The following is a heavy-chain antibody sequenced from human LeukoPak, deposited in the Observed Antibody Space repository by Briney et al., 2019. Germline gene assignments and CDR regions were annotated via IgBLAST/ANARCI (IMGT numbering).Heavy chain of an antibody. V-gene: IGHV3-53*01. CDR2: IYSGGST. CDR3: ARVEQQRMYYFDY. D-gene: IGHD6-13*01. CDR1: GFTVSSNY. J-gene: IGHJ4*02. Sequence: GGSLRLSCAASGFTVSSNYMSWVRQAPGKGLEWVSVIYSGGSTYYADSVKGRFTISRDNSKNTLYLQMNSLRAEDTAVYYCARVEQQRMYYFDYRGQGTLVTVSS.